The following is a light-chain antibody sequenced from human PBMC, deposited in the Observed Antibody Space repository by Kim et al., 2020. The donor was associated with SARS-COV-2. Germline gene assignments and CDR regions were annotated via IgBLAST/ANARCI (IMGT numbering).Light chain of an antibody. J-gene: IGLJ3*02. CDR1: SSNIGSYY. V-gene: IGLV1-47*01. CDR2: RNN. CDR3: AAWDDSLSGPV. Sequence: QSVLTQPPSASGTPGQRVTTSCSGSSSNIGSYYVYWYHQLPGTAPKLLIYRNNQRPSGVPDRFSGSKSGTSASLAISGLRSEDEADYYCAAWDDSLSGPVFGGGAKLTVL.